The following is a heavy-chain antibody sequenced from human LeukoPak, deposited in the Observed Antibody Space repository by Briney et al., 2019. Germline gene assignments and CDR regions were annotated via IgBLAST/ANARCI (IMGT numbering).Heavy chain of an antibody. CDR1: GFSFSGYD. CDR2: IGTAGDT. CDR3: AMSPSYSSSWYALDS. J-gene: IGHJ4*02. D-gene: IGHD6-13*01. V-gene: IGHV3-13*01. Sequence: GGSLRLSCEASGFSFSGYDMHWVRQATGKGLEWVSAIGTAGDTYYSDSVRGRLTISRENAKNSLDLQMHSLRAGDTAVYYCAMSPSYSSSWYALDSWGQGTLVTVSS.